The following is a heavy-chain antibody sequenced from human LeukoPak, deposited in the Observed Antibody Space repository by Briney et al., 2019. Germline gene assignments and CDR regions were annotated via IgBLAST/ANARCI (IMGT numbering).Heavy chain of an antibody. V-gene: IGHV4-39*01. CDR3: ARGRPIGYSYGFDY. D-gene: IGHD5-18*01. CDR2: IYYSGST. Sequence: SETLSLTCTVSGGSISSSSYYWGWIRQPPGKGLEWIGSIYYSGSTYYNPPLKSRVTISVDTSKNQFSLKLSSVTAADTAVYYCARGRPIGYSYGFDYWGQGTLVTVSS. J-gene: IGHJ4*02. CDR1: GGSISSSSYY.